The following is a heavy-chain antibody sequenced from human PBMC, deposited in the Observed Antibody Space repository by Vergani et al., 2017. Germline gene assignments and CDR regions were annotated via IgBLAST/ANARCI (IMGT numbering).Heavy chain of an antibody. J-gene: IGHJ6*03. CDR2: ISYDESNQ. CDR3: ARVAIVATEGYYYYYMDV. Sequence: QVQLVESVGGVGQPGRYLSVSCAASGCTYSSYAMHWVRQARGKGLEWVAVISYDESNQYYADSGKGRFTISIDNSKNTLYLQMNSLRAEDTAVYYCARVAIVATEGYYYYYMDVWGKGTTVTVSS. V-gene: IGHV3-30-3*01. D-gene: IGHD5-12*01. CDR1: GCTYSSYA.